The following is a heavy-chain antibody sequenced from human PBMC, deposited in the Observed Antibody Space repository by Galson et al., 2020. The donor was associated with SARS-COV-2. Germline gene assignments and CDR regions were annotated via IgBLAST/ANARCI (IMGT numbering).Heavy chain of an antibody. CDR2: IYYSGTT. V-gene: IGHV4-31*03. CDR3: AREERDILTHWYFDL. CDR1: GGSISSGGYS. D-gene: IGHD3-9*01. Sequence: ASETLSLTCTVSGGSISSGGYSWSWIRQHPGKGLEWIGYIYYSGTTYYNPSLTSRVTISVDTSKNQFSLKLSSVTAADTAVYYCAREERDILTHWYFDLWGRGTLVTVSS. J-gene: IGHJ2*01.